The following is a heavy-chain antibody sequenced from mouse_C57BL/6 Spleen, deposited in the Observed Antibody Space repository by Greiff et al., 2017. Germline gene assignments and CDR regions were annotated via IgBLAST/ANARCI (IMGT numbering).Heavy chain of an antibody. Sequence: EVKLVESGGGLVQSGRSLRLSCATSGFTFSDFYMAWVRQAPGQGLEWIAASRNKANDDTTEYSASVKGRFIFSRDTSPSILYLQMNALRAEDTAIYYCARDADYYGSSYWYFDVWGTGTTVTGSS. CDR2: SRNKANDDTT. D-gene: IGHD1-1*01. J-gene: IGHJ1*03. CDR3: ARDADYYGSSYWYFDV. CDR1: GFTFSDFY. V-gene: IGHV7-1*01.